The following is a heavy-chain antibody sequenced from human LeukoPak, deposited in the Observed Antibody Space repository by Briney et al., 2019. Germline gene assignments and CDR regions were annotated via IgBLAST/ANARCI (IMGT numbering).Heavy chain of an antibody. CDR1: GFTFSSYS. Sequence: GGSLRLSCAASGFTFSSYSMNWVRQAPGTGLGWVSAISGSGGNTYYADSVKGRFTISRDNSKNTLYLEMNSLRAEDTAVYYCSNWVEGARPSLDYWGQGALVTVSS. D-gene: IGHD6-6*01. CDR3: SNWVEGARPSLDY. CDR2: ISGSGGNT. J-gene: IGHJ4*02. V-gene: IGHV3-23*01.